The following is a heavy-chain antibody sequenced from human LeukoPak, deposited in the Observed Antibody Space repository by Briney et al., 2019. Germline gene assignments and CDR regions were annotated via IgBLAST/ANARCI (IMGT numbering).Heavy chain of an antibody. D-gene: IGHD3-22*01. CDR2: INSDGSST. V-gene: IGHV3-74*01. J-gene: IGHJ5*02. CDR1: GFIFSSYA. CDR3: ARDRDSSGYYDWFDP. Sequence: GGSLRLSRSASGFIFSSYAMSSVRQAPGKGLVWVSRINSDGSSTSYADSVKGRFTISRDNAKNTLYLQMNSLRAEDTAVYYCARDRDSSGYYDWFDPWGQGTLVTVSS.